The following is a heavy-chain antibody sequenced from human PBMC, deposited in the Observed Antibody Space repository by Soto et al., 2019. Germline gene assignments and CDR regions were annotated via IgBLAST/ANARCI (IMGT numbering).Heavy chain of an antibody. CDR2: IYYSGST. CDR3: ARNYYDSSGFNWFDP. Sequence: SEMLSLTCTVSGGSISSGDYYWSWIRQPPGKGLEWIGYIYYSGSTYYNPSLKSRVTISVDTSKNQFSLKLSSVTAADTAVYYCARNYYDSSGFNWFDPWGQGTLVTVPQ. D-gene: IGHD3-22*01. V-gene: IGHV4-30-4*01. J-gene: IGHJ5*02. CDR1: GGSISSGDYY.